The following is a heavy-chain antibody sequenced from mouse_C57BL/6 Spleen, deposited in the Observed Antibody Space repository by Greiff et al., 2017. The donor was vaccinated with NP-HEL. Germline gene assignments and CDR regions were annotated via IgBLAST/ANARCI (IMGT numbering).Heavy chain of an antibody. D-gene: IGHD2-4*01. CDR2: INPNNGGT. V-gene: IGHV1-18*01. CDR3: ARRDDYDVGVFAY. J-gene: IGHJ3*01. CDR1: GYTFTDYN. Sequence: VHVKQSGPELVKPGASVKIPCKASGYTFTDYNMDWVKQSHGKSLEWIGDINPNNGGTIYNQKFKGKATLTVDKSSSTAYMELRSLTSEDTAVYYCARRDDYDVGVFAYWGQGTLVTVSA.